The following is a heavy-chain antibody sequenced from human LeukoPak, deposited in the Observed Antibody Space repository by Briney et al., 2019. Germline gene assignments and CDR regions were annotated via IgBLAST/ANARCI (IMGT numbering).Heavy chain of an antibody. CDR1: GGTFSSYA. J-gene: IGHJ6*02. V-gene: IGHV1-69*04. CDR3: AIRIHSYGLSHYYGMDV. D-gene: IGHD5-18*01. CDR2: IIPILGIA. Sequence: GSSVKVSCKASGGTFSSYAISWVRQAPGQGLEWMGRIIPILGIANYAQKFQGRVTITADKSTSTAYMELSSLRSEDTAVYYCAIRIHSYGLSHYYGMDVWGQGTTVTVSS.